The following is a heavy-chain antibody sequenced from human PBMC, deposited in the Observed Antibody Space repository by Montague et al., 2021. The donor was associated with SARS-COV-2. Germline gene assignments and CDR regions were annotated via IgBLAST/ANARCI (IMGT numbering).Heavy chain of an antibody. D-gene: IGHD4-17*01. CDR3: ARHRNYGDHSLDNWFHP. CDR1: GDSTSCPNCY. Sequence: SETPSLTCTVSGDSTSCPNCYWGWIRQAPGKGLDWIGTIYNSGTTYYNPSLKNRLTISVDTSKNQFSLKLTSVTAADTAVYYCARHRNYGDHSLDNWFHPWGQGTLVTVSS. CDR2: IYNSGTT. J-gene: IGHJ5*02. V-gene: IGHV4-39*01.